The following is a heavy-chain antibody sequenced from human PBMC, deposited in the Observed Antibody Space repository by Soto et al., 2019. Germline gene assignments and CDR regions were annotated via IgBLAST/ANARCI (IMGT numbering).Heavy chain of an antibody. V-gene: IGHV1-18*01. J-gene: IGHJ4*02. D-gene: IGHD6-13*01. CDR1: VYTFTSYG. CDR2: ISAYNRNT. CDR3: ARVIAAAADFDY. Sequence: QVQLVQSGDEVKKPGASVKDSCKASVYTFTSYGISWMRQAPGQWLEWMGWISAYNRNTNYAQRLQGRVTMTTDTSTSTAYMELRSLRSDDTAVYYCARVIAAAADFDYWGQGTLVTVSS.